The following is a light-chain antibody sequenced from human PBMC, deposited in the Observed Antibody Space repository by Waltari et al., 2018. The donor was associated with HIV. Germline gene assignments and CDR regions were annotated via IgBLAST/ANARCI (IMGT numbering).Light chain of an antibody. J-gene: IGKJ1*01. CDR1: QGISNY. CDR3: QQSYSTLGT. CDR2: AAS. Sequence: DIQMNQSPSSLSASVGDRVTITCRASQGISNYLNWYQQRVGEAPNLLIFAASTLQSGVPPRFSGSGSGTDFTLTITSLQPEDFATYYCQQSYSTLGTFGQGTKVEI. V-gene: IGKV1-39*01.